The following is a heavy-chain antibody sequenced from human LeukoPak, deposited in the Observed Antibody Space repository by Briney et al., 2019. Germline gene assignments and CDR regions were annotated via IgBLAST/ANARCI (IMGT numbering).Heavy chain of an antibody. J-gene: IGHJ4*02. Sequence: PGGSLRLSCAASGFTFSNYSMHWVRQTPGKGLEWVAVISYDGSNKYYADSVKGRFTISRDNSENTLYLQMNSLRVEDTAVYYCAKGVCSTPSCSIDFWGQGTLVTVSS. CDR1: GFTFSNYS. D-gene: IGHD2-2*01. V-gene: IGHV3-30*18. CDR3: AKGVCSTPSCSIDF. CDR2: ISYDGSNK.